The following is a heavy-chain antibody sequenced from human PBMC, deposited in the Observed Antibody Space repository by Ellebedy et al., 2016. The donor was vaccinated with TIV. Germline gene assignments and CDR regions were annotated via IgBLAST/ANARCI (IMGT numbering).Heavy chain of an antibody. V-gene: IGHV4-34*01. J-gene: IGHJ4*02. CDR2: INHSGST. CDR3: ARLIAAAGTGFDY. D-gene: IGHD6-13*01. CDR1: GGSFSGYY. Sequence: SETLSLTCGVYGGSFSGYYWSWIRQPPGKGLEWIGEINHSGSTNYNPSLKSRVTISVNTSKKQFSLKLSSVTAADTAMYYCARLIAAAGTGFDYWGQGTLVTVSS.